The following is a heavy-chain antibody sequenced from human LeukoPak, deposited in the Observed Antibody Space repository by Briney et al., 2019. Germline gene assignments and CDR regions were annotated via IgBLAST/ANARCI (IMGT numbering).Heavy chain of an antibody. V-gene: IGHV3-23*01. D-gene: IGHD3-10*01. CDR1: GFTFSSYA. Sequence: PGGSLRLSCAASGFTFSSYAMSWVRQAPGKGLEWVSAISGSGGSTYYADSVKGRFTMSRDNAKNSLYLQMNSLRTEDTAVYYCTRDPRVLDYWGQGTLVTVSS. CDR3: TRDPRVLDY. J-gene: IGHJ4*02. CDR2: ISGSGGST.